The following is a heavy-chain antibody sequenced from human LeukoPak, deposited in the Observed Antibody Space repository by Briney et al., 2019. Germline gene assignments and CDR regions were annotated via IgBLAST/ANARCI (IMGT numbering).Heavy chain of an antibody. Sequence: PGGSLRLSCAASGFTFSSYNVDWVRQAPGKGLEWVSSISSSTIYIYYADSVRGRFTISRDNAQNSLYLQMNSLTAEDTAVYYCARDIGVAADHWGQGTLVTVSS. CDR3: ARDIGVAADH. D-gene: IGHD6-19*01. J-gene: IGHJ4*02. V-gene: IGHV3-21*01. CDR2: ISSSTIYI. CDR1: GFTFSSYN.